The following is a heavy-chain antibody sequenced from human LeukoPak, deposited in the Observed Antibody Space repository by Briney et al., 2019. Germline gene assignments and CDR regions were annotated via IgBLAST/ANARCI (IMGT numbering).Heavy chain of an antibody. CDR2: ISGSGGST. Sequence: GGSLRLSCAASGFTFSSYAMSWVRQAPGKGLEWVSAISGSGGSTYYADSVKGRFTISRGNSKNTLYLQMNSLRAEDTAVYYCAKDSGGGYYYDSSGYYDYWGQGTLVTVSS. V-gene: IGHV3-23*01. J-gene: IGHJ4*02. CDR1: GFTFSSYA. CDR3: AKDSGGGYYYDSSGYYDY. D-gene: IGHD3-22*01.